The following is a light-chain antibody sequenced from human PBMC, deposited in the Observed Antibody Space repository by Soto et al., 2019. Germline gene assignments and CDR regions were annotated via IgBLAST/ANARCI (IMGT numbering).Light chain of an antibody. Sequence: QSVLTQPPSVSGAPGQRVTISCTGSSSNIGAGYDVHWYQQLPGTAPKLLIYANSYRPSGVPDRFSGSKSGTSASLAITGLQAEDEADYYCQPYHNWPLTFGGGTK. CDR3: QPYHNWPLT. J-gene: IGLJ2*01. V-gene: IGLV1-40*01. CDR1: SSNIGAGYD. CDR2: ANS.